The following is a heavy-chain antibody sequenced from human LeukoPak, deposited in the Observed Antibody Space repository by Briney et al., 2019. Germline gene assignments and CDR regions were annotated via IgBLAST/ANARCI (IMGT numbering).Heavy chain of an antibody. Sequence: PGGSLRLSCAASGFTFSDFYMTWIRQAPGKGLEWVSYISSSGSSIYYADSVKGRFTISRDNAKNSLYLQMNSLRAEDTAVYYCARDLLVRDGYNAFDIWGQGTMVTVSS. CDR2: ISSSGSSI. CDR3: ARDLLVRDGYNAFDI. V-gene: IGHV3-11*01. CDR1: GFTFSDFY. J-gene: IGHJ3*02. D-gene: IGHD5-24*01.